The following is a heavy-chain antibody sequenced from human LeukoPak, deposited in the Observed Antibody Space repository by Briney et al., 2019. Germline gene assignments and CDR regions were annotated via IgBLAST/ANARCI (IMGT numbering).Heavy chain of an antibody. Sequence: SETLSLTCTVSGYSISSGYYWVWIRQTPGKGLEWIGSIYRSGSTNYNPSLKSRVTISVDTSKNQFSLKVNSVTAADTALYYCARVSIGGSSWSYYYYMDVWGKGTTVTISS. CDR2: IYRSGST. CDR3: ARVSIGGSSWSYYYYMDV. D-gene: IGHD6-13*01. V-gene: IGHV4-38-2*02. J-gene: IGHJ6*03. CDR1: GYSISSGYY.